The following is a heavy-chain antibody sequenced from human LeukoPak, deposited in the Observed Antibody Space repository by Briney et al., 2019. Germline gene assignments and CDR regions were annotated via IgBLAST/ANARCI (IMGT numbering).Heavy chain of an antibody. Sequence: GESLKISCKGSGYSFTSYWIGWVRQMPGKGLEWMGIIYPGDSDTRYSPSFQGQVTISADKSISTAYLQWSSLKASDTAMYYCARPDGSGSYHDAFDIWGQGTMVTVSS. CDR2: IYPGDSDT. CDR3: ARPDGSGSYHDAFDI. J-gene: IGHJ3*02. V-gene: IGHV5-51*01. D-gene: IGHD3-10*01. CDR1: GYSFTSYW.